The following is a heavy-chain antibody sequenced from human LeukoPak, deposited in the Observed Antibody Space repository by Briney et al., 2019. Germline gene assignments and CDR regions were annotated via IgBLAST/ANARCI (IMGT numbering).Heavy chain of an antibody. CDR3: ARPPFY. V-gene: IGHV4-59*01. CDR2: IYYSGST. Sequence: PSETLSLTCTVSGGSLGTYYWSWIRQPPGKGLEWIGYIYYSGSTNYNPSLKSRVTISVDTSKNQFSLKLSSVTAADTAVYYCARPPFYWGQGTLVTVSS. J-gene: IGHJ4*02. CDR1: GGSLGTYY.